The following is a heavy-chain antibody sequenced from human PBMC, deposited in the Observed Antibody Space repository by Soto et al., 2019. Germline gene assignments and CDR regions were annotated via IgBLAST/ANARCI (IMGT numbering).Heavy chain of an antibody. D-gene: IGHD3-22*01. Sequence: EVQLVESGGGLVQPGGSLRLSCAASGFTFSSYDMHWVRQATGKGLEWVSAIGTAGDTYYPGSVKGRFTISRENAKNSLYLQMNSLRAGDTAVYYCARVSDYDSSGFSHWYFDLWGCGTLVTVSS. CDR1: GFTFSSYD. J-gene: IGHJ2*01. V-gene: IGHV3-13*01. CDR3: ARVSDYDSSGFSHWYFDL. CDR2: IGTAGDT.